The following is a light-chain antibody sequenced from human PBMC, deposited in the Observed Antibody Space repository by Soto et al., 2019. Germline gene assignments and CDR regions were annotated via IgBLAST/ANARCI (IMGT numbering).Light chain of an antibody. J-gene: IGKJ2*01. CDR3: HHYNAYSHS. Sequence: DIQMTQSPSTLSASVGDRVTIACRASQSISSWLAWYQQKPGQAPKLLIYDASALESGVPSRFSGSVSGIHFSLTITSLQPDDFATYYCHHYNAYSHSFGQGTKLEIK. CDR1: QSISSW. V-gene: IGKV1-5*01. CDR2: DAS.